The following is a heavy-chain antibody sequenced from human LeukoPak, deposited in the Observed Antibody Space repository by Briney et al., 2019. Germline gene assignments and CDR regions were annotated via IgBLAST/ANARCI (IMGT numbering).Heavy chain of an antibody. CDR1: GGSFSGYY. CDR3: ARSAYCGGDCYRYYYYYGMDV. Sequence: SETLSLTCAVYGGSFSGYYWSWIRQPPGKGLEWIGEINHSGSTNYNPSLKSRVTISVDTSKNQFSLKLSSVTAADTAVYYCARSAYCGGDCYRYYYYYGMDVWGQGTTVTVSS. J-gene: IGHJ6*02. CDR2: INHSGST. V-gene: IGHV4-34*01. D-gene: IGHD2-21*02.